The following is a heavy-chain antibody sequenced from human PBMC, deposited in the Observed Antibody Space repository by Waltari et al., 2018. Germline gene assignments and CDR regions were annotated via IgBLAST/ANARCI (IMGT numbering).Heavy chain of an antibody. V-gene: IGHV1-2*06. CDR3: ARGLMTTVTTGY. CDR2: INPNSGGT. D-gene: IGHD4-17*01. J-gene: IGHJ4*02. Sequence: QVQLVQSGAEVKKPGASVKVSCKASGYTFTGYYMHWVRQAPGQGLEWMGRINPNSGGTKYAQKFQGRVTMTRDTSISTAYMELSRLRSDDTAVYYCARGLMTTVTTGYWGQGTLVTVSS. CDR1: GYTFTGYY.